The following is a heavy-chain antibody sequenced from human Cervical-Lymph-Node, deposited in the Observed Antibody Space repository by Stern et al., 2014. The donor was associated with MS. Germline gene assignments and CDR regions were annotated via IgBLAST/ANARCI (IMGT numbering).Heavy chain of an antibody. CDR2: IFPVFGTP. V-gene: IGHV1-69*01. Sequence: DQLVESGAEVTKTGSSVKVSCKASGGTFSKFPSSWVRQAPGQGLEWVGGIFPVFGTPTYAQEFRGRVTITADVSTSTVYMELISLRSDDTAVYYCALSSETSDRWYSLGYDLWGQGTLVTVSS. CDR3: ALSSETSDRWYSLGYDL. J-gene: IGHJ5*02. CDR1: GGTFSKFP. D-gene: IGHD6-13*01.